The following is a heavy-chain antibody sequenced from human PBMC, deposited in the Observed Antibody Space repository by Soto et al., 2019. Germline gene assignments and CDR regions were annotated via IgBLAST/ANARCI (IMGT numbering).Heavy chain of an antibody. CDR2: ISGSGGST. J-gene: IGHJ4*02. V-gene: IGHV3-23*01. CDR3: AKDPAMCSGGSCYSNFDY. CDR1: GFTFSSYA. D-gene: IGHD2-15*01. Sequence: TGGSLRLSCAASGFTFSSYAMSWVRQAPGKGLEWVSAISGSGGSTYYADSVKGRFTISRDNSKNTLYLQMNSLRAEDTAVYYCAKDPAMCSGGSCYSNFDYWGQGTLVTVSS.